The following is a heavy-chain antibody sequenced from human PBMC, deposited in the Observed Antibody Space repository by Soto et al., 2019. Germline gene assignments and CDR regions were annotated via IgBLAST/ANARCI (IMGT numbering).Heavy chain of an antibody. CDR3: ARDELWFGELLASFDY. J-gene: IGHJ4*02. D-gene: IGHD3-10*01. CDR1: GYTLTELS. CDR2: FDPEDGET. V-gene: IGHV1-24*01. Sequence: ASVKVSCKVSGYTLTELSMHWVRQAPGKGLEWMGGFDPEDGETIYAQKFQGRVTMTEDTSTDTAYMELSSLRSEDTAVYYCARDELWFGELLASFDYWGQGTLVTVSS.